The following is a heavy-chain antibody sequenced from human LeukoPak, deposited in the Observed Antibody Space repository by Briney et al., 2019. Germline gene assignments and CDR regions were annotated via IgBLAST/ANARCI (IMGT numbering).Heavy chain of an antibody. V-gene: IGHV3-53*01. D-gene: IGHD6-19*01. CDR3: AKSTSGWSFDS. J-gene: IGHJ4*02. CDR2: LYSGGTA. CDR1: GFTVSGNY. Sequence: GGSLRLSCAVSGFTVSGNYMSWVRQAPGKGLEWVSVLYSGGTAYYADSVKGRFTTSRDNSKNTLYVQMNSLRAEDTAVYYCAKSTSGWSFDSWGQGTPVSVSS.